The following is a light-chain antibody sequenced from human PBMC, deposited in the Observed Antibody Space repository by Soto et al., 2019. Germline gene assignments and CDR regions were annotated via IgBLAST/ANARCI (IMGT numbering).Light chain of an antibody. V-gene: IGKV1-12*01. CDR1: QGISSW. Sequence: DIQMTQSPSSVSASVGDRVTITCRASQGISSWLAWFQQKPGEAPRLLIYAASSLHSGVPSRFSGSGSGTVFTLTISSLQPEDVAAYSCQQGNSFPLSVGGGTKVEIQ. CDR2: AAS. CDR3: QQGNSFPLS. J-gene: IGKJ4*01.